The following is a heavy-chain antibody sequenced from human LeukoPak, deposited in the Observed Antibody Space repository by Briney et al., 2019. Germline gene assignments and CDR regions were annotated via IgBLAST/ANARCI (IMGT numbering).Heavy chain of an antibody. D-gene: IGHD4-17*01. V-gene: IGHV3-9*01. CDR3: AKDISKGGGYYGDYNDAFDI. J-gene: IGHJ3*02. Sequence: PGGSLRLSCAASGFTFDDYAMHWVRQAPGKGLEWVSGISWNSGSIGYADSVKGRFTISRDNAKNSLYLQMNSLRAEDTALYYCAKDISKGGGYYGDYNDAFDIWGQGTMVTVSS. CDR2: ISWNSGSI. CDR1: GFTFDDYA.